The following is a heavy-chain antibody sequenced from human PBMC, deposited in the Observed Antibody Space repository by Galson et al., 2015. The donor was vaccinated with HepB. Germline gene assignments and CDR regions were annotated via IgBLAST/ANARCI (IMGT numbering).Heavy chain of an antibody. CDR3: ARGRGGGSTWSPPGALDV. V-gene: IGHV3-11*01. D-gene: IGHD6-13*01. CDR2: IGKSTSNI. Sequence: SLRLSCAASGFTFSDYYLSWIRQAPGKGLEWLSYIGKSTSNIYYADSVRGRFTISRDNANNSLFLPMSSLRAEDTAVYYCARGRGGGSTWSPPGALDVWGRGTTVTVSS. J-gene: IGHJ6*02. CDR1: GFTFSDYY.